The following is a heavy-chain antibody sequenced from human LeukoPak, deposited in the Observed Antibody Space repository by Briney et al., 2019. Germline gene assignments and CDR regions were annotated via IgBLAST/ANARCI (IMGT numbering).Heavy chain of an antibody. CDR2: INTNTGNP. CDR3: ARGTYYYDSSGYFVDY. D-gene: IGHD3-22*01. Sequence: GASVKVSCKASGYRFTSYGMNWVRQAPGQGLEWMGWINTNTGNPTYGQGFTGRFVFSLDTSVTTAYLQISSLKAEDTAVYYCARGTYYYDSSGYFVDYWGQGTLVTVSS. J-gene: IGHJ4*02. V-gene: IGHV7-4-1*02. CDR1: GYRFTSYG.